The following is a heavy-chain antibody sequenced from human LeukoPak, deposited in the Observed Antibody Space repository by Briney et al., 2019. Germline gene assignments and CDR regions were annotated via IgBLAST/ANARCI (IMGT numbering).Heavy chain of an antibody. CDR3: AKSDTYYYDSSGSSQIYYFDY. CDR1: GFTFSSDA. CDR2: ISGSGGST. V-gene: IGHV3-23*01. D-gene: IGHD3-22*01. J-gene: IGHJ4*02. Sequence: GGSLRLSCAASGFTFSSDAMSWVRQAPGKGLEWVSAISGSGGSTYYADSVKGRFTISRDNSKNTLYLQMNSLRAEDTAVYYCAKSDTYYYDSSGSSQIYYFDYWGQGTLVTVSS.